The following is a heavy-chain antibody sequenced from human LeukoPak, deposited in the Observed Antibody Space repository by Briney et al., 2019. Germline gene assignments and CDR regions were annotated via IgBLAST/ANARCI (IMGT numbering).Heavy chain of an antibody. CDR3: ARLGDYREY. CDR2: IYHSGST. D-gene: IGHD4-17*01. V-gene: IGHV4-38-2*01. J-gene: IGHJ4*02. CDR1: GYSISSGYY. Sequence: SEPLSLTCAVSGYSISSGYYWGWIRQPPGKGLEWIGSIYHSGSTYYNPSLKSRVTISVDTSKNQFSLKLSSVTAADTAVYYCARLGDYREYGGQGTLVTVSS.